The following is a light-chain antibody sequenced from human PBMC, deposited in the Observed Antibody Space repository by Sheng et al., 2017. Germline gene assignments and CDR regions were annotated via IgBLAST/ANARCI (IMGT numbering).Light chain of an antibody. J-gene: IGLJ2*01. CDR3: LSADSSGTSREV. V-gene: IGLV3-16*01. CDR1: ALPKKY. Sequence: SYELTQPPSVSVSLDRWPGITCSGEALPKKYAYWYQQKPGQAPVLVIYKDSERPSGIPERFXGSSSGTIVTLTISGVQAEDEADYYCLSADSSGTSREVFGGGTKLTVL. CDR2: KDS.